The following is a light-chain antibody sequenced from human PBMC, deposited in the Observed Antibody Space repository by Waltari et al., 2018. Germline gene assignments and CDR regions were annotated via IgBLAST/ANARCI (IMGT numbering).Light chain of an antibody. Sequence: EIVLTQSPGTLSLSPGVRATLACRASRSVGRTLAWSQQKPGRAPRLLIFGASSRATGIPDRFSGSGSGTDFSLTISRLEPEDFAVYYCQHYVRLPSTFGQGTKVEIK. CDR3: QHYVRLPST. CDR1: RSVGRT. CDR2: GAS. J-gene: IGKJ1*01. V-gene: IGKV3-20*01.